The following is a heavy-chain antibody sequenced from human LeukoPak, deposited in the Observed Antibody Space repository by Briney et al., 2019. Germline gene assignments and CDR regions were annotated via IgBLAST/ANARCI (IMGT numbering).Heavy chain of an antibody. CDR1: GFTFSINA. CDR2: ISYDGSNK. D-gene: IGHD5-24*01. V-gene: IGHV3-30*04. CDR3: ARDAEMATTYYFDY. Sequence: GGSLRLSCAASGFTFSINAMHWVRQAPGKGLEWVAVISYDGSNKYYADSVKGRFTISRDNSKNTLYLQMNSLRPEDTAVYYCARDAEMATTYYFDYWGQGTLVTVSS. J-gene: IGHJ4*02.